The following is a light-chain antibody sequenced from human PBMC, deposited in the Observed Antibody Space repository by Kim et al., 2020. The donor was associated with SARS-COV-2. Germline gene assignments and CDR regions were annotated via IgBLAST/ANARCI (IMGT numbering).Light chain of an antibody. CDR2: DAS. CDR3: QQYKTDSWT. CDR1: QSLNNW. J-gene: IGKJ1*01. Sequence: ASVGDRVTITCRASQSLNNWVAWYQQKPGRAPKLLIYDASNLQGGVPSRFSGSGSGTEFTLTISSLQPDDFATFYCQQYKTDSWTFGQGTKVDIK. V-gene: IGKV1-5*01.